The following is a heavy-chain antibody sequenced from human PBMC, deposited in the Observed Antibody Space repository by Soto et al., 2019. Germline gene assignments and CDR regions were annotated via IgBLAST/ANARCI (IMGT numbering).Heavy chain of an antibody. CDR1: GFKFSSFG. Sequence: QVQLVESGGGVVQPGRSLRLSCAASGFKFSSFGMHWVRQAPGKGLRWVALISYDGGNEYYADSVKGRFTISRDNTQNTMYLQMNSLRPQDTAVDYCARDGGSSLAHPNLADYWGQGTLVTVSS. CDR2: ISYDGGNE. V-gene: IGHV3-30*03. CDR3: ARDGGSSLAHPNLADY. D-gene: IGHD3-16*01. J-gene: IGHJ4*02.